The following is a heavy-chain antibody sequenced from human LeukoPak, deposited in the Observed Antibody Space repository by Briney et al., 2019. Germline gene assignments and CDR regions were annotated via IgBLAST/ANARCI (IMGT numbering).Heavy chain of an antibody. CDR1: GGSFSGYY. V-gene: IGHV4-34*01. D-gene: IGHD7-27*01. CDR3: ARLGLGTRHYFDY. CDR2: INHSGST. Sequence: PSETLSLTCAVYGGSFSGYYWSWIRQPPGKGLEWIGEINHSGSTNCNPSLKSRVTISVDTSKNQFSLKLSSVTAADTAVYYCARLGLGTRHYFDYWGQGTLVTVSS. J-gene: IGHJ4*02.